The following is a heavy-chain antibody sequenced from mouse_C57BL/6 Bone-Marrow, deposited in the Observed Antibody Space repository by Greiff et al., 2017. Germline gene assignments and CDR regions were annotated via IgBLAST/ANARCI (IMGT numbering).Heavy chain of an antibody. D-gene: IGHD2-4*01. CDR2: IYPRSGNT. CDR1: GYTFTSYG. J-gene: IGHJ3*01. CDR3: ARSYDSWAWFAY. V-gene: IGHV1-81*01. Sequence: VKVVESGAELARPGASVKLSCKASGYTFTSYGISWVKQRTGQGLEWIGEIYPRSGNTYYNEKFKGKATLTADNSSSTAYMGLRSLTSAGSAVYCCARSYDSWAWFAYWGQGTLVTVSA.